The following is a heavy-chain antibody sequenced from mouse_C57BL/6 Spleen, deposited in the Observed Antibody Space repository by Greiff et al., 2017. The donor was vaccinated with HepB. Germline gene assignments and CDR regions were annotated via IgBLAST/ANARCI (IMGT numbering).Heavy chain of an antibody. CDR2: IDPSDSYT. CDR1: GYTFTSYR. Sequence: QVQLQQPGAELVMPGASVKLSCKASGYTFTSYRMHWVKQRPGQGLEWIGEIDPSDSYTNYNQKFKGKSTLTVDKSSSTAYMQLSSLTSEDSAVYYCARSDYSNTWFAYWGQGTLVTVSA. J-gene: IGHJ3*01. V-gene: IGHV1-69*01. D-gene: IGHD2-5*01. CDR3: ARSDYSNTWFAY.